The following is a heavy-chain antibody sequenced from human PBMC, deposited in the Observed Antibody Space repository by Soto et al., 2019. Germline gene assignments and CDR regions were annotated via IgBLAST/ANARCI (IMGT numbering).Heavy chain of an antibody. V-gene: IGHV3-30-3*01. J-gene: IGHJ3*02. Sequence: QVQLVESGGGVVQPGRSLRLSCAASEFTFSDYAMHWVRQAPGKGLEWLAGISDDGTNKFYADSMKDRFTISRDNSKSTLSLQLTSLGPEDTALYYCARAHYHDSSGPSGHAFDIWGQGTLVTVSS. CDR3: ARAHYHDSSGPSGHAFDI. CDR2: ISDDGTNK. D-gene: IGHD3-22*01. CDR1: EFTFSDYA.